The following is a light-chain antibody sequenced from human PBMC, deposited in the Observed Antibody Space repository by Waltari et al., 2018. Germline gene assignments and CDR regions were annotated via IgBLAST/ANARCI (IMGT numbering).Light chain of an antibody. CDR3: QQRYDWPQDPT. CDR2: AAA. Sequence: IVLTQSPATLSLSPGERATLSCRASQNVVTSLAWYQQKPGQTPRLLIYAAATRATGIPARFSGSGFGTEFTLTISSLEPEDSAVYYCQQRYDWPQDPTFGGGTKVEIK. J-gene: IGKJ4*01. V-gene: IGKV3-11*01. CDR1: QNVVTS.